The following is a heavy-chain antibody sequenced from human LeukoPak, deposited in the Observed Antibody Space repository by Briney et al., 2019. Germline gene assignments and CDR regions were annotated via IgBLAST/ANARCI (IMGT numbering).Heavy chain of an antibody. CDR2: IYYSGST. V-gene: IGHV4-59*01. CDR3: AIGADSSGWSIPLDY. J-gene: IGHJ4*02. D-gene: IGHD6-19*01. Sequence: PSETLSLTCTVYGGSIISYYWSRIRQPPGKGLEWIGYIYYSGSTNYNPSLKSRVTISVDTSKNQFSLKLSSVTAADTAVYYCAIGADSSGWSIPLDYWGQGTLVTVSS. CDR1: GGSIISYY.